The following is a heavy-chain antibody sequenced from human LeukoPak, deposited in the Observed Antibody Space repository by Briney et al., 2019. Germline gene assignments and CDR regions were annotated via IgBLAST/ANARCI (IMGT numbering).Heavy chain of an antibody. J-gene: IGHJ3*02. D-gene: IGHD2/OR15-2a*01. CDR1: GGTFSSYG. V-gene: IGHV1-18*01. CDR3: ARAKGGTTNAFDI. Sequence: ASVKVSCKASGGTFSSYGISWVRQAPGQGLEWMGWISAYNGNTNYAQKLQGRVTMTTDTSSSTAYMELRSLRSDDTAVYYCARAKGGTTNAFDIWGQGTMVTVSS. CDR2: ISAYNGNT.